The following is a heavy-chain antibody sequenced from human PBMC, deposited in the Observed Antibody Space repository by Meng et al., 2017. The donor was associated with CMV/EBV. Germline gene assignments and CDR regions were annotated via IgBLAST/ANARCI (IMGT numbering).Heavy chain of an antibody. CDR2: IIPIFGTA. CDR1: GGTVSRYA. D-gene: IGHD5-12*01. Sequence: SGGTVSRYAISWVRQVPGQGLEWMGGIIPIFGTANYAQKFQGRVTITADKSTSTAYMELSSLRSEDTAVYYCARGRAEYSGYDEFDYWGQGTLVTVSS. V-gene: IGHV1-69*06. CDR3: ARGRAEYSGYDEFDY. J-gene: IGHJ4*02.